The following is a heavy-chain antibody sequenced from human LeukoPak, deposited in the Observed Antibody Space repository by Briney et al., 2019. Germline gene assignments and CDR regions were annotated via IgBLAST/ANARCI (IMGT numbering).Heavy chain of an antibody. CDR3: ARGNLQNCSGGSCFAY. V-gene: IGHV1-69*13. CDR2: IIPIFGTA. J-gene: IGHJ4*02. CDR1: GGTFSSYA. Sequence: GASVKVSCKASGGTFSSYAISWVRQAPGQGLEWMGGIIPIFGTANYAQKFQGRVTITADESTSTAYMELSSLRSEDTAVYYCARGNLQNCSGGSCFAYWGQGTLLSVSS. D-gene: IGHD2-15*01.